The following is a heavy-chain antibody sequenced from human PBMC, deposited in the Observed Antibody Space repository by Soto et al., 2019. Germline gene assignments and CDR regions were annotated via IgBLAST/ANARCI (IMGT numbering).Heavy chain of an antibody. CDR3: ARTTGHHLDF. CDR1: YGSISVSNVF. D-gene: IGHD4-4*01. J-gene: IGHJ4*02. V-gene: IGHV4-39*01. CDR2: IDYSGTA. Sequence: TLSLTCTVSYGSISVSNVFWGWVRQPPGKGLEWIGNIDYSGTAYFNPSLGTRVTFPVDTSKNQFSLTLYSVTAADTAVYYCARTTGHHLDFWGQGILVTVSS.